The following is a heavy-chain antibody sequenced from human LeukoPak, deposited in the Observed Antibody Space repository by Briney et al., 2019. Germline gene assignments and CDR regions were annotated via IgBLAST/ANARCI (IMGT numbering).Heavy chain of an antibody. CDR2: ISYDGSNK. CDR1: GFTLSSCG. Sequence: TGGSLRLSCVASGFTLSSCGMHWVRQAPGKGLEWVAVISYDGSNKYYADSVKGRFTISRDNSKNTLYLQMNSLRAEDTAVYYCAKAYCGGDCYSNAFDIWGQGTMVTVSS. CDR3: AKAYCGGDCYSNAFDI. J-gene: IGHJ3*02. D-gene: IGHD2-21*02. V-gene: IGHV3-30*18.